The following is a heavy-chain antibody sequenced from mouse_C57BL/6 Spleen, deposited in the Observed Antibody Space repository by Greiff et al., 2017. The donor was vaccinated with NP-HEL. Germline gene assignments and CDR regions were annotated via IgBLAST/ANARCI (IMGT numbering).Heavy chain of an antibody. Sequence: QVQLKESGPGLVQPSQSLSITCTVSGFSLTSYGVHWVRQSPGKGLEWLGVIWSGGSTDNNAAFISRLSISKDNSKSQVFFKMNSLQADDTAIYYCASNYYGSSYAMDYWGQRTSVTVSS. J-gene: IGHJ4*01. CDR3: ASNYYGSSYAMDY. V-gene: IGHV2-2*01. D-gene: IGHD1-1*01. CDR2: IWSGGST. CDR1: GFSLTSYG.